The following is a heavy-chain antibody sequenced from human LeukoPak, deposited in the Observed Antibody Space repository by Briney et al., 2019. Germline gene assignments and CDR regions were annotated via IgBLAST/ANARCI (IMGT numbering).Heavy chain of an antibody. J-gene: IGHJ6*03. Sequence: SETLSLTCAVSGYSISSGYYWGWIRQPPGKGLEWIGSIYHSGSTYYNPSLKSRVTISVDTSKNHFSLKLSSVTAADTAVYYCARQLVIKPYYMDVWGKGTTVTVSS. CDR2: IYHSGST. CDR1: GYSISSGYY. D-gene: IGHD3/OR15-3a*01. CDR3: ARQLVIKPYYMDV. V-gene: IGHV4-38-2*01.